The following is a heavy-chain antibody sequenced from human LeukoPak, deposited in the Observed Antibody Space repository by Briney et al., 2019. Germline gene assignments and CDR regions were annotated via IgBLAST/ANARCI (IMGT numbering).Heavy chain of an antibody. Sequence: PSETLSLTCTVPGGSISSSSYYWGWIRQPPGKGLEWIGSIYYSGSTYYNPSLKSRVTISVDTSKNQFSLKLSSVTAADTAVYYCARPEVVAARGFDPWGQGTLVTVSS. J-gene: IGHJ5*02. CDR2: IYYSGST. CDR3: ARPEVVAARGFDP. V-gene: IGHV4-39*01. D-gene: IGHD2-15*01. CDR1: GGSISSSSYY.